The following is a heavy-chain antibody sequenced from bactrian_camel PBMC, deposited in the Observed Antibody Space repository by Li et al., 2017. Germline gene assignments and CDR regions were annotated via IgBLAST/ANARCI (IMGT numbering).Heavy chain of an antibody. V-gene: IGHV3S1*01. CDR2: ISGDGGGT. Sequence: HVQLVESGGGSVQAGGSLRLTCAASGFTFSIDWMYWVRQAPGKGLEWVSKISGDGGGTYYAESVKGRLTISKDNAKNTLYLQMNSLKPEDTAVYYCATPHYENWVRPENYWGRGTQVTVS. CDR1: GFTFSIDW. CDR3: ATPHYENWVRPENY. J-gene: IGHJ4*01. D-gene: IGHD5*01.